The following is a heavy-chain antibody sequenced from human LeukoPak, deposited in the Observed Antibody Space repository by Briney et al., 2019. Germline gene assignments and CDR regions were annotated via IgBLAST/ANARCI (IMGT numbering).Heavy chain of an antibody. Sequence: GGSLRLSCAASGFIFTSYSMNWVRQAPGKGLEWVSTISGGGGSTYYADSVKGRFTISRDNSKNTLYLQMNSLRAEDTAVYYCAKDYLYSSSLYYFDYWGQGTLVTVSS. CDR2: ISGGGGST. CDR3: AKDYLYSSSLYYFDY. D-gene: IGHD6-13*01. CDR1: GFIFTSYS. V-gene: IGHV3-23*01. J-gene: IGHJ4*02.